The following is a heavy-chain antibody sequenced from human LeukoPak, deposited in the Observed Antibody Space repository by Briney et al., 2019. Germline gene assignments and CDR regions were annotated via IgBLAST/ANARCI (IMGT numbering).Heavy chain of an antibody. CDR3: ARGSSGWYY. V-gene: IGHV4-59*12. CDR2: ISYSGST. Sequence: SETLSLTCSVSGGPISSYYWSWIRQPPGKRLEWIGYISYSGSTLYNPSLESRVTISVDTSKNQFSLKLSSVTAADTAVYYCARGSSGWYYWGQGTLVTVSS. D-gene: IGHD6-19*01. CDR1: GGPISSYY. J-gene: IGHJ4*02.